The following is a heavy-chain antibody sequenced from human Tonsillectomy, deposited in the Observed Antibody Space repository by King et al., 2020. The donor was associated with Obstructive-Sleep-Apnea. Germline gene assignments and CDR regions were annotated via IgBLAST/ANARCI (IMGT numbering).Heavy chain of an antibody. V-gene: IGHV4-31*03. CDR3: ARVHSGITTVRGVIDY. CDR2: IYYSGST. CDR1: GGSISSGSYC. J-gene: IGHJ4*02. Sequence: QLQESGPGLVKPSQTLSLTCTVSGGSISSGSYCWSWIRQHPGKGLEWIGYIYYSGSTYYNPSLKSRVTISVDTSKNQFSLTLSSVTAADTAVYYCARVHSGITTVRGVIDYWGQGTLVTVSS. D-gene: IGHD3-10*01.